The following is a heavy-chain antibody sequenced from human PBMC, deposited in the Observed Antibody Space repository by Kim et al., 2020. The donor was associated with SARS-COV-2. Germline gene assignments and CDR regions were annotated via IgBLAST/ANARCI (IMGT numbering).Heavy chain of an antibody. CDR3: VRRPNGLTHCFDM. J-gene: IGHJ3*02. Sequence: GGSLRLSCAASGFTFSSYDLHWVRQTPGKGLEWVSGIMEGGDKFYSDYVKGRFIISREIAKSTLYFQMNNLTAEDTSVYYCVRRPNGLTHCFDMWGQGTTVTVSS. CDR1: GFTFSSYD. CDR2: IMEGGDK. V-gene: IGHV3-13*01. D-gene: IGHD2-8*01.